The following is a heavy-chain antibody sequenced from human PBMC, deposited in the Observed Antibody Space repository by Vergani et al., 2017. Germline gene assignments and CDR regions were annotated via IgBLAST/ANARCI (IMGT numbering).Heavy chain of an antibody. CDR1: GFTFSTYA. D-gene: IGHD3-22*01. J-gene: IGHJ4*02. Sequence: EVQLLESGGGLVQPGGSLRLSFAASGFTFSTYAITWVRQAPGNGLEWVSTISSDGGSTYYADSVKGRFTISRDNSKNTLSLQMNSLTAEDTAIYYCAGPQGTSAYYYGGFDYWGQGILVTVSS. V-gene: IGHV3-23*01. CDR3: AGPQGTSAYYYGGFDY. CDR2: ISSDGGST.